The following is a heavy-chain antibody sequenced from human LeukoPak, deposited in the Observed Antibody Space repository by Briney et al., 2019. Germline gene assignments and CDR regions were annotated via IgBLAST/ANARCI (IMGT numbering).Heavy chain of an antibody. D-gene: IGHD3-10*01. J-gene: IGHJ4*02. V-gene: IGHV4-4*07. CDR1: GASIGSYY. Sequence: SETLSLTCTVSGASIGSYYYNWIRQTAGGGLEWIGRLYISGSTDYNPSLKSRVTISVDTSNNQFSLKLNSVTAADTAVYFCARDLSGSLYFDYWGQGVLVTVSS. CDR3: ARDLSGSLYFDY. CDR2: LYISGST.